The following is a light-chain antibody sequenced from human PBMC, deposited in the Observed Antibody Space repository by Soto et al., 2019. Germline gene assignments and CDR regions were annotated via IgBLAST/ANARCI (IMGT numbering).Light chain of an antibody. CDR3: QQYNNWPYT. J-gene: IGKJ2*01. Sequence: EIVMTQSPATLSVSPGERATLSCRASQSVSSNLAWYQQKPGQGPRLLIHGASTRATAIPARFSGSGSGTEFTLTLSSLQSEDFAVYYCQQYNNWPYTFGQGTKLEIK. CDR1: QSVSSN. CDR2: GAS. V-gene: IGKV3-15*01.